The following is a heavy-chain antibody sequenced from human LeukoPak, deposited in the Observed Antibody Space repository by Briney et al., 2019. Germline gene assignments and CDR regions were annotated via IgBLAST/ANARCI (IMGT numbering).Heavy chain of an antibody. CDR3: AVRGYSSSSGSNWFDP. CDR2: IYWNDDK. Sequence: GSGPTLVNPTQTLTLTCTFSGFSLSTSGVGVGWIRQPPGKALEWLALIYWNDDKRYSPFLKSRVTITKDTSKNQVVLTMTNMDPVETATYYCAVRGYSSSSGSNWFDPWGQGTLVTVSS. V-gene: IGHV2-5*01. CDR1: GFSLSTSGVG. D-gene: IGHD6-6*01. J-gene: IGHJ5*02.